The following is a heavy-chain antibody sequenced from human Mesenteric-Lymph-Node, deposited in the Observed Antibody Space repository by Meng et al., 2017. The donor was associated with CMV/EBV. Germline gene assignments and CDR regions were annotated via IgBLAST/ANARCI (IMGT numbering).Heavy chain of an antibody. Sequence: SETLSLTCTVSGGSISSISYYWGWIRQPPGKGLEWIGNIHHSGNSDYNPSLKSRVTILGDTSKNQFSLRLTSVTAADTAVYYCARDVRVLLWFGEFALFDYWGQGTLVTVSS. CDR3: ARDVRVLLWFGEFALFDY. J-gene: IGHJ4*02. D-gene: IGHD3-10*01. V-gene: IGHV4-39*07. CDR1: GGSISSISYY. CDR2: IHHSGNS.